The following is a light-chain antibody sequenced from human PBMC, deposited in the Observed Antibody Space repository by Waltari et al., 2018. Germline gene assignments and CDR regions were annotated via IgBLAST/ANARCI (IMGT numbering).Light chain of an antibody. V-gene: IGLV6-57*02. J-gene: IGLJ3*02. CDR2: EDD. CDR3: QSYGSGSHWV. CDR1: GGSIAAYY. Sequence: NFMLTQPPSVSESPGKTVTISCTGSGGSIAAYYLQCHQQRPGSVPPTVIYEDDRRPSGVPGRFSGSIDSSSNSASLTISGLETEDEADYYCQSYGSGSHWVFGGGTKLTVL.